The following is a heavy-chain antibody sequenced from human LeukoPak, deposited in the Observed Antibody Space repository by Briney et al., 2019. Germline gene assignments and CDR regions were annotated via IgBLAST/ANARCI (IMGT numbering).Heavy chain of an antibody. D-gene: IGHD1-26*01. CDR3: ARVLFSGSYYEVANGY. V-gene: IGHV1-46*01. J-gene: IGHJ4*02. Sequence: ASVKVSCKASGYTFTDYYIHWVRQAPGQGLEWMGIIDPSAGSATYAQKFQGRVTMTRDMSTSTVYMELSSLRYEDTAIYYCARVLFSGSYYEVANGYWGQGTLVTVS. CDR2: IDPSAGSA. CDR1: GYTFTDYY.